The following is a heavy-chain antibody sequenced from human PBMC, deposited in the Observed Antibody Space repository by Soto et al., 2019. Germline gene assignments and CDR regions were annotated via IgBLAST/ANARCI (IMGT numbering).Heavy chain of an antibody. D-gene: IGHD1-26*01. J-gene: IGHJ4*02. CDR1: GCFFNDKW. CDR2: IDGHSGTT. CDR3: ARGGEMGVDH. Sequence: VGSLRLSCTASGCFFNDKWMHWVRQAPGKGLVWVARIDGHSGTTNYADSVRGRFTISRDNAKNTVYLHLNTLTDEDTAVYYCARGGEMGVDHWGQGTLVTVSS. V-gene: IGHV3-74*01.